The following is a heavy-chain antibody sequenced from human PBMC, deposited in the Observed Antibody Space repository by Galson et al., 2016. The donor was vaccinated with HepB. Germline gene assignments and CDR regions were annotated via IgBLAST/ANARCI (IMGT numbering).Heavy chain of an antibody. Sequence: SLRLSCAASGFTFSSYAMSWVRQAPGKGLEWVSAISGSGGSTYYADSVKGRFTISRDNSKNTLYLQMNSLRAEDTAVYYCARDPMATRYYYHGMDVWGQGTTVTVAS. CDR1: GFTFSSYA. CDR3: ARDPMATRYYYHGMDV. J-gene: IGHJ6*02. CDR2: ISGSGGST. V-gene: IGHV3-23*01. D-gene: IGHD5-24*01.